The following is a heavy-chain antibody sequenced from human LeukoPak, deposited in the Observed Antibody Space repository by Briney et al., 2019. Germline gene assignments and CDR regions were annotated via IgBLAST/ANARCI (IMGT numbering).Heavy chain of an antibody. CDR2: ISGTGGAT. CDR1: GFSFGNYA. J-gene: IGHJ5*01. CDR3: EKDPRDTYGTNSLVS. V-gene: IGHV3-23*01. D-gene: IGHD2-21*01. Sequence: GGSLRLSCVAAGFSFGNYAMSWGRHAPGKGLQWVSQISGTGGATWYAGFARDRFTISRDNSKKTLYLQMSGLRVEDTAMYYYEKDPRDTYGTNSLVSWGQGTLLIVSS.